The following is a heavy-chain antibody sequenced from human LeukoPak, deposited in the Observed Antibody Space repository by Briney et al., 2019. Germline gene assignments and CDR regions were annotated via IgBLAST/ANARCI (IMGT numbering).Heavy chain of an antibody. CDR3: ARDPCSGGSCQIFDY. CDR1: GFTFDDYG. J-gene: IGHJ4*02. D-gene: IGHD2-15*01. V-gene: IGHV3-20*04. CDR2: INWNGGST. Sequence: GGSLRLSCAASGFTFDDYGMSWVRQAPGKGLEWVSGINWNGGSTGYADSVKGRFTISRDNAKNSLYLQMNSLRAEDTALYYCARDPCSGGSCQIFDYWGQGTLVTASS.